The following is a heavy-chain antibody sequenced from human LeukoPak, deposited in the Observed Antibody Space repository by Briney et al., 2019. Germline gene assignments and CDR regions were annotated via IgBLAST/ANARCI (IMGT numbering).Heavy chain of an antibody. D-gene: IGHD5-18*01. CDR2: MNPNSGNT. V-gene: IGHV1-8*01. CDR3: ASAGYSYGYYYYYMDV. Sequence: ASVKVSCKASGYTFTSYDINWVRQATGQGLEWMGWMNPNSGNTGYAQKFQGRVTMTRNTSISTAYMELSSLRSEDTAVYYCASAGYSYGYYYYYMDVWGKGTTVTVSS. CDR1: GYTFTSYD. J-gene: IGHJ6*03.